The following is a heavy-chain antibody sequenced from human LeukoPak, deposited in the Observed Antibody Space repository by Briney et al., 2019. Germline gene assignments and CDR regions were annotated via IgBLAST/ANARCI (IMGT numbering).Heavy chain of an antibody. CDR2: INHSGST. CDR3: AKSLMVGANGYYYYYYMDV. D-gene: IGHD1-26*01. CDR1: GGTFSGYY. V-gene: IGHV4-34*08. Sequence: SETLSLTCAVYGGTFSGYYWSWIRQPPGKGLEWIGEINHSGSTKYNPSLKSRVTTSVETTKNKSSLKLSSVTDADTAVYYCAKSLMVGANGYYYYYYMDVWGKGTTVTVSS. J-gene: IGHJ6*03.